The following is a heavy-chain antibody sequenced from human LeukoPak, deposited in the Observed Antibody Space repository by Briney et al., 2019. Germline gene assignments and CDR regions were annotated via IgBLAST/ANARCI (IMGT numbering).Heavy chain of an antibody. V-gene: IGHV1-46*01. CDR3: AAHDWDDFLGFDY. J-gene: IGHJ4*02. CDR1: GYTFTSYY. CDR2: INPSGGST. Sequence: ASVKVSCKASGYTFTSYYMHWVRQAPGQGLEWMGIINPSGGSTSYAQKFQGRVTMTRDTSTSTVYIELSSLRSEDTAVYYCAAHDWDDFLGFDYWGQGTLVTVSS. D-gene: IGHD3-16*01.